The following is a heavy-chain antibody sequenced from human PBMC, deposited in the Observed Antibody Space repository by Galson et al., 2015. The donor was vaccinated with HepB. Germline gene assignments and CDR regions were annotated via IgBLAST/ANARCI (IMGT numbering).Heavy chain of an antibody. J-gene: IGHJ3*02. CDR1: GGTFSSYT. CDR3: ASFYYYGSGSYPDAFDI. D-gene: IGHD3-10*01. V-gene: IGHV1-69*02. Sequence: SVKVSCKASGGTFSSYTISWVRQAPGQGLEWMGRIIPILGIANYAQKFQGRVTITADKSTSTAYKELSSLRSEDTAVYYCASFYYYGSGSYPDAFDIWGQGTMVTVSS. CDR2: IIPILGIA.